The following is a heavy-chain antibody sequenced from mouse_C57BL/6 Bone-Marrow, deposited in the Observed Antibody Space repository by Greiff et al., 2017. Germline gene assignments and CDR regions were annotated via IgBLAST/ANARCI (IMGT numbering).Heavy chain of an antibody. CDR1: GFSLSTSGMG. J-gene: IGHJ2*01. CDR3: ARRENWDDYFDY. D-gene: IGHD4-1*01. CDR2: IYWVDDK. V-gene: IGHV8-12*01. Sequence: QVTLKESGPGILQSSQTLSLTCSFSGFSLSTSGMGVSWIRQPSGKGLEWLAHIYWVDDKRYNPSLKSRLTISKDTSRNQVFLKITRVDTAYTATYYSARRENWDDYFDYWGQGTTLTVSS.